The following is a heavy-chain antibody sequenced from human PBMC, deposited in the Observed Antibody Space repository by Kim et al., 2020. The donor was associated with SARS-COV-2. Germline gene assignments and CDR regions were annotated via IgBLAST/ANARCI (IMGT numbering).Heavy chain of an antibody. CDR3: ARVPIAFCGGDCWRYYSMDV. CDR2: INTGNGET. CDR1: GYTFTTYA. J-gene: IGHJ6*04. D-gene: IGHD2-21*01. Sequence: ASVKVSCKTSGYTFTTYAMHWVRQAPGQRLEWMGWINTGNGETKYSQKFQGRITITRDISASTAYMELSSLRSEDTAVYYCARVPIAFCGGDCWRYYSMDVWGKGTTVTVSS. V-gene: IGHV1-3*04.